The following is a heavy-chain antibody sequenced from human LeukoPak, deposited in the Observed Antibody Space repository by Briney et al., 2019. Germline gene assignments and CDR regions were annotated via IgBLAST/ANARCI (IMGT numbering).Heavy chain of an antibody. CDR3: AAMTTVTYDNYYYYYMDV. D-gene: IGHD4-17*01. Sequence: ASVKVSCKASGYTFTGYYMHWVRQAPGRGLEWMGRINPNSGGTNYAQKLQGRVTMTRDTSISTAYMELSRLRSDDTAVYYCAAMTTVTYDNYYYYYMDVWGKGTTVTVSS. V-gene: IGHV1-2*06. J-gene: IGHJ6*03. CDR2: INPNSGGT. CDR1: GYTFTGYY.